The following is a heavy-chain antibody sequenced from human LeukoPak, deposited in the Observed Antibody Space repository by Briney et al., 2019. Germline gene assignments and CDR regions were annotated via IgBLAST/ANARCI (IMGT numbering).Heavy chain of an antibody. CDR3: AHVLLWFGDPSRAFDI. CDR2: ISYDGSNK. Sequence: GRSLRLSCAASGFTFSSYGMRWVRQAPGKGLEWVAVISYDGSNKYYADSVKGRFTISRDNSKNTLYLQMNSLRAEDTAVCYCAHVLLWFGDPSRAFDIWGQGTMVTVSS. J-gene: IGHJ3*02. D-gene: IGHD3-10*01. V-gene: IGHV3-30*03. CDR1: GFTFSSYG.